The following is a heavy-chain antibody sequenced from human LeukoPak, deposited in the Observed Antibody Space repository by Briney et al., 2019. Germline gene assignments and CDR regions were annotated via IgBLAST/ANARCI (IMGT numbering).Heavy chain of an antibody. CDR2: ISAYKGNT. Sequence: ASVKVSCKPSGYTFTSYVISGVRQAPGQGLEWMGWISAYKGNTNYAQKLQGRVTMTTDTSTSTAYMELTSLRSDDTAVYYCAYSSSWLNYYYYYMDVWGKGTTVTVSS. D-gene: IGHD6-13*01. J-gene: IGHJ6*03. CDR1: GYTFTSYV. V-gene: IGHV1-18*01. CDR3: AYSSSWLNYYYYYMDV.